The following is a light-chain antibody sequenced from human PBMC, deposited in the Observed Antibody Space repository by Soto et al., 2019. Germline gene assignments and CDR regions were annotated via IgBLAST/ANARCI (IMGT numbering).Light chain of an antibody. Sequence: EIVLTQSPGTLSLSPGERATLSCRASQSVSSSYLAWYQQKPGQATRLLIYGTSSRATGIQNRFSGSGSGTDFTLSISRLEPEDFAVYYSQPYVRSPMTCGQGTKVEIK. J-gene: IGKJ1*01. CDR1: QSVSSSY. CDR3: QPYVRSPMT. V-gene: IGKV3-20*01. CDR2: GTS.